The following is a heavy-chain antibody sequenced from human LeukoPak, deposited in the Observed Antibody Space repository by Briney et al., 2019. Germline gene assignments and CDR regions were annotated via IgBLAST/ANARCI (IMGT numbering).Heavy chain of an antibody. CDR1: GGSFSGYY. CDR2: INHSGST. V-gene: IGHV4-34*01. J-gene: IGHJ5*02. Sequence: SETLSLTCAVYGGSFSGYYWSWIRQPPGKGLEWIGEINHSGSTNYNPSLKSRVTISVDTSKNQFSLKLSSVTAVDTAVYYCARVRRPYCSSTSCYGRGWFDPWGQGTLVTVSS. D-gene: IGHD2-2*01. CDR3: ARVRRPYCSSTSCYGRGWFDP.